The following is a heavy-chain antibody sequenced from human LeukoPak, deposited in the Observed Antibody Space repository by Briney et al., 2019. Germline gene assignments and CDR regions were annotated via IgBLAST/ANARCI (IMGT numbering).Heavy chain of an antibody. CDR2: ISSSSSYI. J-gene: IGHJ5*02. Sequence: GGSLRLSCAASGFTFSSYSMNWVRQAPGKGLEWVSSISSSSSYIYYADSVKGRFTISRDNAKNSLYLQMNSLRAEDTAVYYCARDNSGSYEDWFDPWGQGTLVTVSS. D-gene: IGHD1-26*01. V-gene: IGHV3-21*01. CDR1: GFTFSSYS. CDR3: ARDNSGSYEDWFDP.